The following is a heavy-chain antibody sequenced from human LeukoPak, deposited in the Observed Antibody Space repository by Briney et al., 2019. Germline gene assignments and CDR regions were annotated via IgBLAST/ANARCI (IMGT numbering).Heavy chain of an antibody. J-gene: IGHJ4*02. CDR3: ARGADSSGTDY. CDR2: IIPIFGTA. V-gene: IGHV1-69*13. Sequence: ASVKVSCKASGSTFSSYAISWVRQAPGQGLEWMGGIIPIFGTANYAQKFQGRVTITADESTSTAYMELSSLRSEDTAVYYCARGADSSGTDYWGQGTLVAVSS. D-gene: IGHD3-22*01. CDR1: GSTFSSYA.